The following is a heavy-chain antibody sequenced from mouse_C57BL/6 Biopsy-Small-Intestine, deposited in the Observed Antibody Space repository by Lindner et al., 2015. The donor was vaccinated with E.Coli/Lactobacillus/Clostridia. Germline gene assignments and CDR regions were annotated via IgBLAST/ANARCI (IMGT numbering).Heavy chain of an antibody. V-gene: IGHV1-54*01. D-gene: IGHD2-3*01. CDR2: INPGSGGT. CDR3: ARWHDGYSFDY. J-gene: IGHJ2*01. CDR1: GHAFTNYL. Sequence: VQLQESGAELVRPGTSVKVSCKASGHAFTNYLIEWVKQRPGQGLEWIGVINPGSGGTNYNEKFKGKATLTADKSSSTAYMQLSSLTSEDSAVYFCARWHDGYSFDYWGQGTTLTVSS.